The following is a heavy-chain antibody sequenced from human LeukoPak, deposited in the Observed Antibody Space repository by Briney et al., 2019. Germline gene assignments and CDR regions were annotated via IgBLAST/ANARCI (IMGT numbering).Heavy chain of an antibody. Sequence: SETLSLTCTVSGGSISSYYWSWIRQPAGKGLEWIGRIYTSGSTNYNPSLKSRVTISVDTSKNQLSLKLSPVTAADTAVYYCARGAVAYYYFDNWGQGTLVTVSS. CDR3: ARGAVAYYYFDN. J-gene: IGHJ4*02. D-gene: IGHD6-19*01. V-gene: IGHV4-4*07. CDR1: GGSISSYY. CDR2: IYTSGST.